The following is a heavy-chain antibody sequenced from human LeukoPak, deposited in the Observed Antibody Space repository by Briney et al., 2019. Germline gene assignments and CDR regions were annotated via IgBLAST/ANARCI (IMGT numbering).Heavy chain of an antibody. CDR2: INNGGTT. CDR1: GDSVSSADSY. CDR3: ARRMCGDYGHWFDP. Sequence: MPSETLSLTCTVSGDSVSSADSYWSWIRQSPGKGLEWIGYINNGGTTNYNPSLKSRVTISVDTSRNQFSLRLTSVTAADTAVYSCARRMCGDYGHWFDPWGQGTLVTVSS. J-gene: IGHJ5*02. V-gene: IGHV4-61*08. D-gene: IGHD2-21*02.